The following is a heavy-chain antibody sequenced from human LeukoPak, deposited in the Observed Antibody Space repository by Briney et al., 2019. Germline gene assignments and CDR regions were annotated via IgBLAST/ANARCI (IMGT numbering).Heavy chain of an antibody. CDR3: ARQVAVAGSFDY. CDR1: GGSISSSSYY. J-gene: IGHJ4*02. V-gene: IGHV4-39*01. Sequence: SETLSLTCTVSGGSISSSSYYWGWIRQPPGEGLEWIGSIYYSGSTYYNPSLKSRVTISVDTSKNQFSLKLSSVTAADTAVYYCARQVAVAGSFDYWGQGTLVTVSS. CDR2: IYYSGST. D-gene: IGHD6-19*01.